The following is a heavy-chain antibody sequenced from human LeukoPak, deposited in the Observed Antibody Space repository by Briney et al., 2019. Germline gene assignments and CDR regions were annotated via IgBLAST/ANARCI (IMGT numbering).Heavy chain of an antibody. J-gene: IGHJ4*02. CDR1: GFTFSDHW. CDR2: KSDGITI. Sequence: PGGSLRLSCAASGFTFSDHWMHWVRQAPGKGLVWVSRKSDGITITYADSVKGRFTISRDNARNTLYLQMNSLRAEDTAVYYCLRDLNWSLDQWGQGTLVTVSS. CDR3: LRDLNWSLDQ. V-gene: IGHV3-74*01. D-gene: IGHD3-3*01.